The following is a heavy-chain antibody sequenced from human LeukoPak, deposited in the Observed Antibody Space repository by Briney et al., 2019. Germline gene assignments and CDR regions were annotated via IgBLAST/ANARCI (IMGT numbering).Heavy chain of an antibody. D-gene: IGHD3-9*01. V-gene: IGHV1-2*02. Sequence: ASVKVSCKASGYTFTGYYMHWVRPAPGQGLEWMGWINPNSGGTNYAQKFQGRVTMTRDTSISTAYMELSRLRSDDTAVYYCAREGYDILTGYPAFDIWGQGTMVTVSS. CDR3: AREGYDILTGYPAFDI. CDR1: GYTFTGYY. CDR2: INPNSGGT. J-gene: IGHJ3*02.